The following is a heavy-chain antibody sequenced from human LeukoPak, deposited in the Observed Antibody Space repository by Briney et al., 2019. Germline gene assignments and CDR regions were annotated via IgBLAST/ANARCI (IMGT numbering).Heavy chain of an antibody. CDR2: IYYSGST. V-gene: IGHV4-59*01. CDR3: ARDNYYCSSTSCPYYYYYYMDV. D-gene: IGHD2-2*01. J-gene: IGHJ6*03. Sequence: SETLSLTCTVSGGSISSYYWSWIRQPPGKGLEWIGYIYYSGSTNYNPSLKSRVTISVDTTKNQFSLKLSSVTADNAAVYYCARDNYYCSSTSCPYYYYYYMDVWGKGTTVTVSS. CDR1: GGSISSYY.